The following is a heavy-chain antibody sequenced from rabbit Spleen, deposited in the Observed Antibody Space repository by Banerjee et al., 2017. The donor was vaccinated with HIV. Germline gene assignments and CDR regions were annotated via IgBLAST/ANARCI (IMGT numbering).Heavy chain of an antibody. J-gene: IGHJ6*01. Sequence: QEQLEESGGGLVKPGASLTLTCKDSGVSFSFSSYMCWVRQAPGKGLEWIACIEVGDSSFTYFATWARGRFTISKTSSTTVTLQVTRLTAADTATYFCARDTSSSFSSYGMDLWGPGTLVTVS. CDR2: IEVGDSSFT. V-gene: IGHV1S45*01. CDR1: GVSFSFSSY. D-gene: IGHD1-1*01. CDR3: ARDTSSSFSSYGMDL.